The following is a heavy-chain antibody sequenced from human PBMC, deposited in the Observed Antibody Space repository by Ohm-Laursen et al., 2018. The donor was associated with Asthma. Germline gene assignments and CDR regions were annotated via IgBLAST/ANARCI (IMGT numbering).Heavy chain of an antibody. CDR1: GFTFSSYG. D-gene: IGHD2-8*02. J-gene: IGHJ4*02. Sequence: SLRLSCAASGFTFSSYGMHWVRQAPGKGLEWVAVISYDGSNKYYADSVKGRFTVSRDNSKNTLYLQLNSLRAEDTAVYYCAKTLSTGHAPNDHWGQGTLVTVSS. CDR3: AKTLSTGHAPNDH. V-gene: IGHV3-30*18. CDR2: ISYDGSNK.